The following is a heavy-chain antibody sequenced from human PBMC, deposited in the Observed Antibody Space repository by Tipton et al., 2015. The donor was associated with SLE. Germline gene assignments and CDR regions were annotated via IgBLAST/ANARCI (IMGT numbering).Heavy chain of an antibody. Sequence: TLSLTCAVNGGSFSGFFWTWIRQTPGKGLEWIGEVNYSGFTNYNPSLKSRVTISVDTSKNQFSLNLNSVTAADTAMYFCARGRDYFDTNGYYVLRVGPDYWGQGTLVIVSS. D-gene: IGHD3-22*01. CDR1: GGSFSGFF. J-gene: IGHJ4*02. CDR3: ARGRDYFDTNGYYVLRVGPDY. V-gene: IGHV4-34*01. CDR2: VNYSGFT.